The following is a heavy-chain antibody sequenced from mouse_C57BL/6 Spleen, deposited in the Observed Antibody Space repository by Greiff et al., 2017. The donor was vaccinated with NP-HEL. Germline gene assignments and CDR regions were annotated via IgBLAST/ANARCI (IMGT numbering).Heavy chain of an antibody. CDR3: ARGLITTVVSSCYYAMDY. Sequence: QVQLQQPGAELVMPGASVKLSCKASGYTFTSYWMHWVKQRPGQGLEWIGEIDPSDSYTNYNQKFKGKSTLAVDKSSSTAYMQLSSLTSEDSAVYYCARGLITTVVSSCYYAMDYWGQGTSVTVSS. J-gene: IGHJ4*01. V-gene: IGHV1-69*01. CDR2: IDPSDSYT. D-gene: IGHD1-1*01. CDR1: GYTFTSYW.